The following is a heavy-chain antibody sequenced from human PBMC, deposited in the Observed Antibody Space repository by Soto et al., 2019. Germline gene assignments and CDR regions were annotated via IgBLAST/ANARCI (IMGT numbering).Heavy chain of an antibody. D-gene: IGHD4-17*01. J-gene: IGHJ4*02. Sequence: QVQLVESGGGVVQPGRSLRLSCAASGFTFSSYGMHWVRQAPGKGLEWVAVISYDGSNKYYADSVKGRFTISRDNSKNTLYLQMNSLRAEDTAVYYCAKDDRDYGDYYFDYWGQGTLVTVSS. CDR2: ISYDGSNK. CDR1: GFTFSSYG. CDR3: AKDDRDYGDYYFDY. V-gene: IGHV3-30*18.